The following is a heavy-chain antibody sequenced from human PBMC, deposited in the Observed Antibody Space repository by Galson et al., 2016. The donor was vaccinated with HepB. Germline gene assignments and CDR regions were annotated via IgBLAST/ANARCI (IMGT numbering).Heavy chain of an antibody. CDR2: ISSSSSAV. J-gene: IGHJ4*02. Sequence: LRLSCAASGFTFSSYAMNWVRQAPGKGLEWVSYISSSSSAVYYADSVKGRFTISRDNAKNSLYMQMDSLRAEDTAVYYCARDPVHCSGGSCYSGHDYWGQGTLVTVSS. CDR3: ARDPVHCSGGSCYSGHDY. CDR1: GFTFSSYA. V-gene: IGHV3-48*01. D-gene: IGHD2-15*01.